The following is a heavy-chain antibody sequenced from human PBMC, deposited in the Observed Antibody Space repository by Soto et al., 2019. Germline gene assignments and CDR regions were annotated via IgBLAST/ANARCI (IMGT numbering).Heavy chain of an antibody. CDR3: AKKGYYPSGKINLFDS. CDR1: GYSINSDYY. J-gene: IGHJ4*02. CDR2: VDHSGRT. V-gene: IGHV4-38-2*01. D-gene: IGHD3-10*01. Sequence: FETLSLTCAVSGYSINSDYYWGWIRQPPGKGLEWIGSVDHSGRTYYSPSLRSRLTIFIDTSKNQFSLRLTSVTAADTAMYFCAKKGYYPSGKINLFDSWGPGTLVTVSS.